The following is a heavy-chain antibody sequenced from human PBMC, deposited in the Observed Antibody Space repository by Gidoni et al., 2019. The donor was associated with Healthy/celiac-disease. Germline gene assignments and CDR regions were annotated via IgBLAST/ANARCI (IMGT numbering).Heavy chain of an antibody. V-gene: IGHV3-48*02. J-gene: IGHJ5*02. D-gene: IGHD2-15*01. CDR2: ISSSSSTI. CDR3: ARDGRGVPGYCSGGSCFRWFDP. CDR1: GFTFSSYI. Sequence: EVQLVESGGGLVQPGGSLRLYCAASGFTFSSYIMNWVRQDTGKGLEWVSYISSSSSTIYYADSVKGRFTISRDNAKNSLYLQMNSLRDEDTAVYYCARDGRGVPGYCSGGSCFRWFDPWGQGTLVTVSS.